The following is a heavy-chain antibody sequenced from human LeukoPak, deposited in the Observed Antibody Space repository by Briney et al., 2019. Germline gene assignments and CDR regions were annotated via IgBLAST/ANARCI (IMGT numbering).Heavy chain of an antibody. D-gene: IGHD3-22*01. CDR3: AKPHYYDSSGYYRKYYFDY. Sequence: GGSLRLSCAASGFTFSSYGMHWVRQAPGKGLEWVAFIRYDGSNKYYADSVKGRFTISRDNSKNTLYLQMNSLRAEDTAVYYCAKPHYYDSSGYYRKYYFDYWGQGTLVTVSS. V-gene: IGHV3-30*02. CDR2: IRYDGSNK. CDR1: GFTFSSYG. J-gene: IGHJ4*02.